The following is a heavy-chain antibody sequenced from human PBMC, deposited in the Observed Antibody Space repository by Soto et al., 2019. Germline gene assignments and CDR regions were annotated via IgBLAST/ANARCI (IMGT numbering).Heavy chain of an antibody. J-gene: IGHJ5*02. Sequence: GGSLRLSCAASGFTFRSYSMNWVRQAPGKGLEWVSYISISSRTIYYADSVKGRFTISRDDAKNSLYLQMNSLRDEDTSVYYCARDNGIAGSFDPWGQGTLVTVSS. D-gene: IGHD6-13*01. CDR2: ISISSRTI. CDR3: ARDNGIAGSFDP. V-gene: IGHV3-48*02. CDR1: GFTFRSYS.